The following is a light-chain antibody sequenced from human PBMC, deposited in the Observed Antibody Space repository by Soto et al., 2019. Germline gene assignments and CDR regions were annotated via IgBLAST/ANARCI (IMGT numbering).Light chain of an antibody. J-gene: IGKJ4*01. CDR3: QQRSNGLT. Sequence: EIVLTQSPGTLSLSPGERATLSCRASQSVSSSYLAWYQQKPGQAPRLLIYGASSRATGIPDRFSGSGSGTDFTLTISRLEPEDFAVYYCQQRSNGLTFGGGTNVETK. CDR2: GAS. V-gene: IGKV3D-20*02. CDR1: QSVSSSY.